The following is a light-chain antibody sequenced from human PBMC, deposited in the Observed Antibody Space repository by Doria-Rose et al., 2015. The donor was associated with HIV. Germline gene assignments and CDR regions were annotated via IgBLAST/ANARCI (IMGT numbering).Light chain of an antibody. CDR1: QSFSSTY. CDR2: DGF. V-gene: IGKV3-20*01. J-gene: IGKJ1*01. CDR3: HQYGTSWT. Sequence: EIVLTQSPGTLSLSPGERATLSCRASQSFSSTYLAWYQQKPGQAPSLLIYDGFTRATGIPDRFSARGPVTAFTLTINRLEPEDFALYYCHQYGTSWTFGQGTKVEI.